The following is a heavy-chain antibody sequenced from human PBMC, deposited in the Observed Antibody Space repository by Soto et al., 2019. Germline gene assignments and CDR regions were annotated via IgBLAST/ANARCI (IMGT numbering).Heavy chain of an antibody. Sequence: HPGGSLRLSCAASGFTFSSYGMHWVRQAPGKGLEWVAVISYDGSNKYYADSVKGRFTISRDNSKNTLYLQMNSLRAEDTAVYYCAKGLGFFGVVITPRGNWFDPWGQGTLVTVSS. D-gene: IGHD3-3*01. V-gene: IGHV3-30*18. CDR1: GFTFSSYG. CDR3: AKGLGFFGVVITPRGNWFDP. J-gene: IGHJ5*02. CDR2: ISYDGSNK.